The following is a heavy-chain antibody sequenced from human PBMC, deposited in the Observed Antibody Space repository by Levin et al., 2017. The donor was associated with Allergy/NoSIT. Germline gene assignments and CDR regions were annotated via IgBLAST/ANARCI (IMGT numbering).Heavy chain of an antibody. CDR2: INTDGSTT. CDR3: ARALIVGATSGGDY. V-gene: IGHV3-74*01. CDR1: GFTFSSYW. D-gene: IGHD1-26*01. Sequence: GGSLRLSCAASGFTFSSYWMHWVRQAPGKGLVWVSRINTDGSTTNYADSVKGRFTISRDNAKNTLYLQMNSLRAEDTAVSYCARALIVGATSGGDYWGQGTLVTVSS. J-gene: IGHJ4*02.